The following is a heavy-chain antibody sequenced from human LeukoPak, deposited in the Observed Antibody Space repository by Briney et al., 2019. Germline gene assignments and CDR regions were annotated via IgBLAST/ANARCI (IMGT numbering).Heavy chain of an antibody. V-gene: IGHV7-4-1*02. CDR1: GGTFSSYA. CDR3: ARDVVKIVGYGSVGWFDP. Sequence: ASVKVSCKASGGTFSSYAMNWVRQAPGQGLEWMGWINTNTGNPTYAQGFTGRFVFSLDTSVSTAYLQISSLKAEDTAVYYCARDVVKIVGYGSVGWFDPWGQGTLVTVSS. D-gene: IGHD3-10*01. CDR2: INTNTGNP. J-gene: IGHJ5*02.